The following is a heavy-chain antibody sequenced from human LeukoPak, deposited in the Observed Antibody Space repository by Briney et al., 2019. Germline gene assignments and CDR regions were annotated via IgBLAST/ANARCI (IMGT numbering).Heavy chain of an antibody. CDR1: GYTFTSYA. Sequence: ASVKVSCKASGYTFTSYAMNWVRQAPGQGLEWMGWINPNSGGTNYAQKFQGRVTMTRDTSISTAYMELSRLRSDDTAVYYCARGSESRVYGDYVSAYWGQGTLVTVSS. CDR2: INPNSGGT. J-gene: IGHJ4*02. CDR3: ARGSESRVYGDYVSAY. D-gene: IGHD4-17*01. V-gene: IGHV1-2*02.